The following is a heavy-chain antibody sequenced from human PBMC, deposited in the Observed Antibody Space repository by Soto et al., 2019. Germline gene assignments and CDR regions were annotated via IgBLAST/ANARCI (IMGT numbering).Heavy chain of an antibody. CDR1: GNTLTDIS. Sequence: ASVKVSCKLSGNTLTDISIHWVRQTPDTGLEWLGGFDPQDDERFFAQKFEGRLTMTEDTSTNTAYMELSSLRSEDTAVYYCASSVALDYWGQGTLVTVSS. CDR3: ASSVALDY. D-gene: IGHD6-19*01. V-gene: IGHV1-24*01. J-gene: IGHJ4*02. CDR2: FDPQDDER.